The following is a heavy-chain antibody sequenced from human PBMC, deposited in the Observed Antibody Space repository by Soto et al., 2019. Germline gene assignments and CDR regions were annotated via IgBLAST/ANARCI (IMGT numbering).Heavy chain of an antibody. D-gene: IGHD6-6*01. CDR1: GGTFSSYA. Sequence: QVQLVQSGAEVKKPGSSVKVSCKASGGTFSSYAISWVRQAPGQGLEWMGGIIPIFGTANYAQKFQGRVTITADESTSTAYMELSSLRSEDTAEYYCARDILAARPSGLGFDPWGQGTLVTVSS. CDR2: IIPIFGTA. CDR3: ARDILAARPSGLGFDP. J-gene: IGHJ5*02. V-gene: IGHV1-69*01.